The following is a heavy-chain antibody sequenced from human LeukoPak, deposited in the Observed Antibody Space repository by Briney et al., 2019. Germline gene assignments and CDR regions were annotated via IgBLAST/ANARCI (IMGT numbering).Heavy chain of an antibody. CDR1: GYTFTSYD. V-gene: IGHV1-8*01. CDR3: ARTFYYGSGLFPSHFDY. CDR2: MNPNSGNT. Sequence: ASVKVSCKASGYTFTSYDINWVRQATGQGLEWMGWMNPNSGNTGYAQKFQGRVTMTRNTSISTAYMELSSLRSEDTAVYYCARTFYYGSGLFPSHFDYWGQGTLVTVS. D-gene: IGHD3-10*01. J-gene: IGHJ4*02.